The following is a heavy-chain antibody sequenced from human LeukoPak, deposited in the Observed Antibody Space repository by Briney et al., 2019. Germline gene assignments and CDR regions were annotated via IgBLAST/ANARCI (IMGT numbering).Heavy chain of an antibody. V-gene: IGHV2-5*02. J-gene: IGHJ4*02. CDR2: IYWDDEK. CDR1: GFSLSTTGVT. D-gene: IGHD3-3*01. Sequence: KESGPTLVKPTQTLTLTCNFSGFSLSTTGVTVGWIRQFPGRTLEWLALIYWDDEKRYNPSVKSRVSIARGASEKQVVLTMTNVDPVDTATYYCTRFLQFYSFDYWGQGALVTVSS. CDR3: TRFLQFYSFDY.